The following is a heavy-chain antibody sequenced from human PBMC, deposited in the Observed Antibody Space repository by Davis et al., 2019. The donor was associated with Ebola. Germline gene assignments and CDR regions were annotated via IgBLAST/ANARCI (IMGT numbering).Heavy chain of an antibody. CDR1: GYTFSDYY. Sequence: ASVQVSCKASGYTFSDYYIHWVRHAPGQGLEWMGIINPSGGSTTYAQNFQGRVTMTRDTSTRTVYMELSSLRSEDTAVYYCARGRGHYEYSGGDYWGQGTLVTVSS. D-gene: IGHD2-21*01. CDR2: INPSGGST. J-gene: IGHJ4*02. V-gene: IGHV1-46*01. CDR3: ARGRGHYEYSGGDY.